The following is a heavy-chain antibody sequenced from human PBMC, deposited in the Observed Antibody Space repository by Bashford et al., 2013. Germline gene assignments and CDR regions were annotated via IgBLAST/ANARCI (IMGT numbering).Heavy chain of an antibody. Sequence: GESLKISCKGSGYSFTSYWISWVRQMPGKGLEWMGRIDPSDSYTNYSPSFQGHVTISADKSISTAYLQWSSLKASDTAMYYCAARGVPGYDAFDIWGQGTMVTVSS. CDR3: AARGVPGYDAFDI. J-gene: IGHJ3*02. D-gene: IGHD3-10*01. CDR2: IDPSDSYT. CDR1: GYSFTSYW. V-gene: IGHV5-10-1*01.